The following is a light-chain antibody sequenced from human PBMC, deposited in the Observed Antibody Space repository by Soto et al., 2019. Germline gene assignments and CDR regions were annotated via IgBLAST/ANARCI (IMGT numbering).Light chain of an antibody. Sequence: EIVLTQSPGTLCLSPGERATLSCRASQSVSSSYLAWYQQKPGQAPRLLIYGASSRVTSIPDRFSGSGSGTDLTLTISTLEPEDFAVYYCQQYDRSPPMYTFGQGTKLEIK. CDR3: QQYDRSPPMYT. J-gene: IGKJ2*01. V-gene: IGKV3-20*01. CDR1: QSVSSSY. CDR2: GAS.